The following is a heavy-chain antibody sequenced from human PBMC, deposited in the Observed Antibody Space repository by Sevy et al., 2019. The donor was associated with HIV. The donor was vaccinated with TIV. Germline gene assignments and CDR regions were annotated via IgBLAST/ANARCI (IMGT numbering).Heavy chain of an antibody. D-gene: IGHD6-19*01. Sequence: SETLSLTCTVSGGSISSSSYYWGWIRQPPGKRLEWIGSIYYSGSTYYNPSLKSRVTISVDTSKNQFSLKLSSVTAADTAVYYCARVAGYSSGWSKYYYYYYMDVWGKGTTVTVSS. CDR2: IYYSGST. CDR1: GGSISSSSYY. CDR3: ARVAGYSSGWSKYYYYYYMDV. J-gene: IGHJ6*03. V-gene: IGHV4-39*01.